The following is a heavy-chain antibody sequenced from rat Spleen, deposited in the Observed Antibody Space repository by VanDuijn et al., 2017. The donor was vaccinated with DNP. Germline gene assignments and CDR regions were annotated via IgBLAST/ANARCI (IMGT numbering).Heavy chain of an antibody. CDR3: ARQELRRTYWFAH. CDR2: ITNTGDST. V-gene: IGHV5-31*01. J-gene: IGHJ3*01. CDR1: GFTFSDHN. D-gene: IGHD1-11*01. Sequence: EVQLVESGGGLVQPGRSLKLSCAASGFTFSDHNMAWVRQAPGKGLEWIASITNTGDSTYYPDSVRGRFTISRDNAKSTLYLQMNSLRSEDTATYYCARQELRRTYWFAHWGQGSLVTVSS.